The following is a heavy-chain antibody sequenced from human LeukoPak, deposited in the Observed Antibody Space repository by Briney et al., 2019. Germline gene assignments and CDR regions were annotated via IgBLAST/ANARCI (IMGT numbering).Heavy chain of an antibody. Sequence: GGSLRLSCAASGFTFSSYAMSWVRQAPGMGLEWVSVISGSGFSSFYADSVKGRFTISRDKSKNTLYLQMNSLRAEDTAVYYCAKADTFGGVIYFDYWGQGALVTVSS. D-gene: IGHD3-16*01. CDR1: GFTFSSYA. CDR2: ISGSGFSS. J-gene: IGHJ4*02. V-gene: IGHV3-23*01. CDR3: AKADTFGGVIYFDY.